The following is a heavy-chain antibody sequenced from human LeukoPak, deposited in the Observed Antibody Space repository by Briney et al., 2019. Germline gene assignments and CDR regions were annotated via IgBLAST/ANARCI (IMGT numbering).Heavy chain of an antibody. J-gene: IGHJ4*02. Sequence: PSETLSLTCTVSGGSISSYYWSWIRQPAGKGLEWIGRIYTSGSTNYNPSLKSRVTMSVDTSKSQFSLKLSSVTAADTAVYYCARGRYYYDSSGYEELDYWGQGTLVTVSS. D-gene: IGHD3-22*01. CDR3: ARGRYYYDSSGYEELDY. CDR1: GGSISSYY. CDR2: IYTSGST. V-gene: IGHV4-4*07.